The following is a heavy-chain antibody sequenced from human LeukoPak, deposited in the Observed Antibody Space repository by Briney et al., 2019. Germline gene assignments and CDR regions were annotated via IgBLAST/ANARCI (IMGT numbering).Heavy chain of an antibody. CDR2: MNPNSGNT. Sequence: ASVKVSCKASGYTFTSYDINWVRQATGQGLEWMGWMNPNSGNTGYAQKFQGRVTMTRNTSISTAYMELSSLRSEDTAVYYCARAWRIVGATNSYYFDCWGQGTLVTVSS. V-gene: IGHV1-8*01. J-gene: IGHJ4*02. CDR3: ARAWRIVGATNSYYFDC. D-gene: IGHD1-26*01. CDR1: GYTFTSYD.